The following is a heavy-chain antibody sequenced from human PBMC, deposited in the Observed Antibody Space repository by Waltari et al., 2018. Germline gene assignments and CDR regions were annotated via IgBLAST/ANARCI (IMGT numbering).Heavy chain of an antibody. Sequence: EVQLVESGGGLVQPGGSLRLSCAASGFTFSSYSMNWVRQAPGKGLEWVSYSSSSSSTIYYADSVKGRFTISRDNAKNSLYLQMNSLRAEDTAVYYCARVVPAARFDYWGQGTLVTVSS. CDR1: GFTFSSYS. CDR3: ARVVPAARFDY. CDR2: SSSSSSTI. V-gene: IGHV3-48*04. J-gene: IGHJ4*02. D-gene: IGHD2-2*01.